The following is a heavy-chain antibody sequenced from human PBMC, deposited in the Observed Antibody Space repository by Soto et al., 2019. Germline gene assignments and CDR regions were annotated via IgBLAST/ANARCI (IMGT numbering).Heavy chain of an antibody. CDR3: ARQGPKYIGGGCYFAV. J-gene: IGHJ4*02. CDR1: GYSFSNYW. Sequence: PGESLKISCKGSGYSFSNYWIGWVRQMPGKGLEWMGIIYPGDSESRYSPSFQGQVTMSSDKSISIAYLQWSSLKASDTAMYYWARQGPKYIGGGCYFAVWGQGTLVTVSS. V-gene: IGHV5-51*01. CDR2: IYPGDSES. D-gene: IGHD6-19*01.